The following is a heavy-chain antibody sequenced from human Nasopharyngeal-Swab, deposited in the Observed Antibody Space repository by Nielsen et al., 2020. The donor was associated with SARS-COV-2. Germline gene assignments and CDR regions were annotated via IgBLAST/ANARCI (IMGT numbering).Heavy chain of an antibody. Sequence: ASVKVSCKVSGYTLTELSMHWVRQAPGKGLEWMGRINPNSGGTNYAQKFRGRVTMTRDTSLNTAYMELGGLRYDDTAIYFCSRVPLVGGFSYGYDNWGQGTLVTVSS. CDR3: SRVPLVGGFSYGYDN. J-gene: IGHJ4*02. D-gene: IGHD5-18*01. V-gene: IGHV1-2*06. CDR2: INPNSGGT. CDR1: GYTLTELS.